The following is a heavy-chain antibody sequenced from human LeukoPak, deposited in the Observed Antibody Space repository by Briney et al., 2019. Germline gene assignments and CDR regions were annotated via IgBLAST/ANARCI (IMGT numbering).Heavy chain of an antibody. D-gene: IGHD3-10*01. V-gene: IGHV1-69*13. CDR1: GGTFSSYA. Sequence: PRASVKVSCKASGGTFSSYAISWVRQAPGQGLEWMGGIIPIFGTANYVQKFQGRVTITADESTSTAYMELSSLRSEDTAVYYCARGGLRDYYGSGSYAWFDPWGQGTLVTVSS. CDR3: ARGGLRDYYGSGSYAWFDP. J-gene: IGHJ5*02. CDR2: IIPIFGTA.